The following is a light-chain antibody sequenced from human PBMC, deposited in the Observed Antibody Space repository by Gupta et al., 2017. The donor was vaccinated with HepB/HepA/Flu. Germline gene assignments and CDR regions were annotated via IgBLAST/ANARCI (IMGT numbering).Light chain of an antibody. CDR3: NSRDNSGDHWV. CDR2: DRN. J-gene: IGLJ3*02. V-gene: IGLV3-19*01. CDR1: SLRSYY. Sequence: SSELTQDPAVSVALGQTVRITCQGDSLRSYYANWYQQKPGQAPVLVMYDRNNRPSGIPDRFSGSSSGNTASLTITGAQAEDEADYYCNSRDNSGDHWVFGGGTKLTVL.